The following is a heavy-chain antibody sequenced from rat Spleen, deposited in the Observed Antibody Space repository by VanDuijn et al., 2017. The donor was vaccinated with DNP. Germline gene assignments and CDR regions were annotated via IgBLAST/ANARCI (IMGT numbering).Heavy chain of an antibody. J-gene: IGHJ2*01. Sequence: EVQLVESGGGLVQPGRSLKLSCAASGFTFSDYAMAWVRQAPKKGLEWVATIIYDGSSTYYRDSVKGRFIISRNNAKSTLYLQMDSLRSDDTATYYCAGRPPPTRGPFDYWGQGIMVTVSS. V-gene: IGHV5-17*01. CDR2: IIYDGSST. CDR3: AGRPPPTRGPFDY. D-gene: IGHD1-4*01. CDR1: GFTFSDYA.